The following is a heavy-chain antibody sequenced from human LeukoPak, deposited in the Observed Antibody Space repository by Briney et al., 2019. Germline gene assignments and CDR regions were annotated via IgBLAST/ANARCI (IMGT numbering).Heavy chain of an antibody. J-gene: IGHJ4*02. Sequence: GSLRLSCAASGFTFSSYSMNWVRQPPGKGLEWIGEINHSGSTNYNPSLKSRVTISVDTSKNQFSLKLSSVTAADTAVYYCAVEELPLGYWGQGTLVTVSS. CDR3: AVEELPLGY. D-gene: IGHD1-26*01. CDR1: GFTFSSYS. V-gene: IGHV4-34*08. CDR2: INHSGST.